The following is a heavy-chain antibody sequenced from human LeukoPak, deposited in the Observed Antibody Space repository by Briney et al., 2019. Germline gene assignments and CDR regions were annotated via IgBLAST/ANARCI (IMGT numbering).Heavy chain of an antibody. CDR2: IRFDGTIK. D-gene: IGHD4-23*01. V-gene: IGHV3-30*02. J-gene: IGHJ4*02. CDR1: GYTFSSYG. Sequence: PGGSLRLSCAASGYTFSSYGMHWVRQAPGKGLEWVAFIRFDGTIKDYADSVKGRFTISRDNSKNTLNLLMNSLRVEDTAMYHCARDPTVVTYGPGQTDYWGQGTLVTVSS. CDR3: ARDPTVVTYGPGQTDY.